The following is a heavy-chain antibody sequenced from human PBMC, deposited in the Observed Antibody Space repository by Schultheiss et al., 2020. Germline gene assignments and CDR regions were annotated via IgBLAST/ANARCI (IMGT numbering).Heavy chain of an antibody. CDR3: ARAPRLARGSYRPGWFDP. V-gene: IGHV3-48*03. CDR2: ISSSGSTI. J-gene: IGHJ5*02. D-gene: IGHD3-16*02. Sequence: GGSLRLSCAASGFTFSNYEMNWVRQAPGKGLEWVSYISSSGSTIYYADSVKGRFTISRDNAKNSLYLQMNSLRAEDTAVYYCARAPRLARGSYRPGWFDPWGQGTLVTVSS. CDR1: GFTFSNYE.